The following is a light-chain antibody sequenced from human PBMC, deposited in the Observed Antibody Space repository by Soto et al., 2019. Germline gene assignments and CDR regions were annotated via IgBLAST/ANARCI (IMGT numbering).Light chain of an antibody. CDR2: DAS. Sequence: EIVLTQSPATLSLSPGERATLSCRASQSVTNSLAWYQQKPGQPPRLLIYDASNRATGIPARFSGSGSGTDFTLTISSLEPEDFAVYYCQQRSNWPPRVTFGPGTKVDIK. CDR3: QQRSNWPPRVT. V-gene: IGKV3-11*01. J-gene: IGKJ3*01. CDR1: QSVTNS.